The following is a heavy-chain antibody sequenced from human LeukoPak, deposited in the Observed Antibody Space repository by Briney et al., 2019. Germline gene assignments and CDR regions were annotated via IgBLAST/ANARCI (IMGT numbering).Heavy chain of an antibody. CDR2: ISGSGGNT. Sequence: GGPLRLSCAASGFTFSSYAMSWVRQAPGKGLEWVSTISGSGGNTYFADSVKGRFTISRDNSKNTLYLQMNSLRAEDTAVYYCAKTGGYVYYFDYWGQGTLVTVSS. CDR1: GFTFSSYA. J-gene: IGHJ4*02. CDR3: AKTGGYVYYFDY. V-gene: IGHV3-23*01. D-gene: IGHD3-22*01.